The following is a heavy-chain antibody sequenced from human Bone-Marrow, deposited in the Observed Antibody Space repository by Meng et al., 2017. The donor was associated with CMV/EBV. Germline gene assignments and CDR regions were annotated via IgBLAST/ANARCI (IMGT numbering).Heavy chain of an antibody. CDR2: IYYSGST. D-gene: IGHD3-3*01. V-gene: IGHV4-31*03. CDR1: GGSISSGGYY. CDR3: ARDLAVLGDGTDV. Sequence: SETLSLTCTVSGGSISSGGYYWSWIRQHPGKGLEWIGYIYYSGSTYYNPSLKSRVTISVDTSKNQFSLKLSSVTAADTAVYYCARDLAVLGDGTDVWGQGTTVTVSS. J-gene: IGHJ6*02.